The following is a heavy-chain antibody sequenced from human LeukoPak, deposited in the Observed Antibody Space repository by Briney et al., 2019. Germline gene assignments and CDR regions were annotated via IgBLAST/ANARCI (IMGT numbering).Heavy chain of an antibody. CDR2: IIPIFGTA. CDR3: ARATFYDSSGYYYLWSFDI. J-gene: IGHJ3*02. CDR1: GGTFSSYA. D-gene: IGHD3-22*01. Sequence: ASVKVSCKASGGTFSSYAISWVRQAPGQELEWMGRIIPIFGTANYAQKFQGRVTITTDESTSTAYMELSSLRSEDTAVYYCARATFYDSSGYYYLWSFDIWGQGTMVTVSS. V-gene: IGHV1-69*05.